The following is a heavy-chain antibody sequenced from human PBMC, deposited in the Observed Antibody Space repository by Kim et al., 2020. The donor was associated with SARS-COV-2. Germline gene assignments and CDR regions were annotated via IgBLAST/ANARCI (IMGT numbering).Heavy chain of an antibody. CDR3: ARRKLAGANKP. CDR2: FSYNGNT. Sequence: SETLSLTCTVSGGSINSFTDYWGWIRQPPGKGLEWIGSFSYNGNTYYNPSLKSRVTISADASKNQFSLNLSSVTAADTATYYCARRKLAGANKPGGAGT. CDR1: GGSINSFTDY. V-gene: IGHV4-39*01. D-gene: IGHD1-26*01. J-gene: IGHJ1*01.